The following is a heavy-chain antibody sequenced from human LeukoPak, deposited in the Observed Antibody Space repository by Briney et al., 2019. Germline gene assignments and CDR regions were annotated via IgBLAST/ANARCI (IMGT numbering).Heavy chain of an antibody. Sequence: SETLSLTCTVSGHSIINSYYWGWIRQPPGKGLEWIGSIYHTGSTYKNPSLKSRVTISVDTSKNQFSLKLNSVTAEDTAVYYCARVWQWLVNYWGQGTLVTVSS. CDR1: GHSIINSYY. CDR3: ARVWQWLVNY. J-gene: IGHJ4*02. D-gene: IGHD6-19*01. CDR2: IYHTGST. V-gene: IGHV4-38-2*02.